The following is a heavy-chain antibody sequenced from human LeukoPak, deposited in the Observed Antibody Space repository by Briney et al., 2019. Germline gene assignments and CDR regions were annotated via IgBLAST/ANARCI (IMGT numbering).Heavy chain of an antibody. CDR2: ISGSGATT. J-gene: IGHJ6*03. D-gene: IGHD5-18*01. V-gene: IGHV3-23*01. CDR3: AKGYSFGCCNYYYMDA. Sequence: GGSLRLSCAASGFTFSNYAMSWVRQAPGKGLEWVSAISGSGATTYSADSVKGRFTVSRDNSKNTLYLQMNSLRAEDTALYYCAKGYSFGCCNYYYMDAWGKGTTVTVSS. CDR1: GFTFSNYA.